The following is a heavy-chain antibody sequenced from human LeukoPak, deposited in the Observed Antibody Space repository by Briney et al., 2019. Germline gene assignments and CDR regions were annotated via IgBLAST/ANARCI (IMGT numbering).Heavy chain of an antibody. CDR3: ARGGFTYGPATLGALDI. J-gene: IGHJ3*02. V-gene: IGHV3-23*01. CDR2: ISGSGHNT. CDR1: GFTFSNYA. Sequence: GGSLRLSCAASGFTFSNYAMSWVRQAPGKGLEWVSAISGSGHNTYHADSVKGRFTISRDNAKNTLYLQMNRVRAEDTAVYYCARGGFTYGPATLGALDIWGQGTMVPVSS. D-gene: IGHD5-18*01.